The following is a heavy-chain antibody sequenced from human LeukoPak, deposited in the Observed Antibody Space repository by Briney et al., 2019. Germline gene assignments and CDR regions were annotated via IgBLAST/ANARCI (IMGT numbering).Heavy chain of an antibody. D-gene: IGHD2-2*01. CDR1: GFTFSSYG. V-gene: IGHV3-30*02. CDR3: AKGVVVPAATKGELDY. CDR2: IRYDGSNK. J-gene: IGHJ4*02. Sequence: GGSLRLSCAASGFTFSSYGMHWVHQAPGKGLEWVAFIRYDGSNKYYADSVKGRFTISRDNSKNTLYLQMNSLRAEDTAVYYCAKGVVVPAATKGELDYWGQGTLVTVSS.